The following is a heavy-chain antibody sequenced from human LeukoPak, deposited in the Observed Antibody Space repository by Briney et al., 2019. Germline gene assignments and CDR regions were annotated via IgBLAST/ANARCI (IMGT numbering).Heavy chain of an antibody. D-gene: IGHD5-12*01. CDR2: IYHSGST. J-gene: IGHJ6*04. V-gene: IGHV4-4*02. CDR1: GGSISSSNW. CDR3: ARAGYSGSDFSV. Sequence: SETLSLTCAVSGGSISSSNWWSWVRPPPGKGLEWIGEIYHSGSTNYNPSLKSRVTISVDKSKNQFSLKLSSVTATDTAVYYCARAGYSGSDFSVWGKGSTVTVSS.